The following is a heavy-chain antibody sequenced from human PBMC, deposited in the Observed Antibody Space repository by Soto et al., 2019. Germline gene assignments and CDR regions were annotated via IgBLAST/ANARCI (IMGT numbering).Heavy chain of an antibody. D-gene: IGHD5-18*01. CDR1: GGSISDYY. V-gene: IGHV4-59*08. Sequence: SETLSLTCTVSGGSISDYYWSWIRQPPGRRLEWIGYMFDTGNTNYNPSLRGRLTISVDTSKNQLSLKMTSVTAADTAVYYCARQQGYGWFDPWGQGTLVNVSS. J-gene: IGHJ5*02. CDR3: ARQQGYGWFDP. CDR2: MFDTGNT.